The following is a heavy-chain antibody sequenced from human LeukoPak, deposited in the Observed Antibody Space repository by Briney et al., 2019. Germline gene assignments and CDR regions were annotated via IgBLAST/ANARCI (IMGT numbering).Heavy chain of an antibody. D-gene: IGHD4-17*01. V-gene: IGHV4-4*07. Sequence: PSETLSLTCTVSGGSISSYYWSWIRQPAGKGLEWIGRIYTSGSTNYNPSLKSRVTMSVDTSKNQFSLKLSSVTAADTAVYYCARDETRHDYGDHYYYYYMDVWGKGTTVTVSS. CDR3: ARDETRHDYGDHYYYYYMDV. CDR1: GGSISSYY. J-gene: IGHJ6*03. CDR2: IYTSGST.